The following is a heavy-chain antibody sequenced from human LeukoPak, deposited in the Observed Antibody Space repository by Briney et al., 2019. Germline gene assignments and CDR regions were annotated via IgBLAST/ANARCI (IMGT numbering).Heavy chain of an antibody. CDR2: IYTSGST. Sequence: SETLSLTCTVSGSISSYYWSWIRRPPGKGLEWIGYIYTSGSTNYNPSLKSRVTISVDTSKNQFSLDLSSVTAADTAVYYCARQKCTSTSCLTKNAFDVWGQGTMVTVSS. CDR1: GSISSYY. V-gene: IGHV4-4*09. D-gene: IGHD2-2*01. CDR3: ARQKCTSTSCLTKNAFDV. J-gene: IGHJ3*01.